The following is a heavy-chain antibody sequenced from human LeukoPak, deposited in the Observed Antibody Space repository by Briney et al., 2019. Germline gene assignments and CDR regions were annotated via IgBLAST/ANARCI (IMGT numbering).Heavy chain of an antibody. D-gene: IGHD6-13*01. CDR1: GFTFSSYA. CDR2: IRGSGGTGT. V-gene: IGHV3-23*01. J-gene: IGHJ1*01. CDR3: ARKGQGSNWAAEYFQN. Sequence: GGSLRLSCAASGFTFSSYAMSWVRQAPGKGLEWVSAIRGSGGTGTYYADSVKGRFTISRDNSKSTLYLQMNSLGAEDTAVYYCARKGQGSNWAAEYFQNWGQGTLVTVSS.